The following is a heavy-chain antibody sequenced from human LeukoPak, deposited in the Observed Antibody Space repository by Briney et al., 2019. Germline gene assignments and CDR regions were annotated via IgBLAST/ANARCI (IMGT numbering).Heavy chain of an antibody. CDR2: ISGSSRYI. J-gene: IGHJ4*02. D-gene: IGHD3-3*01. CDR3: ARVFGEADGTGTAVDY. V-gene: IGHV3-21*06. Sequence: GGSLRLSCTASGFTFSSYTMIWVRQAPGKGLEWVSSISGSSRYIYYADSLQGRFTISRDNAKNSLYLQMNSLRAEDTAMYSCARVFGEADGTGTAVDYWGQGTLVTVSS. CDR1: GFTFSSYT.